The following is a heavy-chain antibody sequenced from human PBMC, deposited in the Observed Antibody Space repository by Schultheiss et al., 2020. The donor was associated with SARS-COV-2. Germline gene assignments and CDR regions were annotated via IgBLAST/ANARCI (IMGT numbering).Heavy chain of an antibody. J-gene: IGHJ4*02. Sequence: GGSLRLSCAASGFTFSGYGMHWVRQAPGKGLEWVAVTSHDENNKYYADSVKGRFTISSDDSKNTLYLQMNSLRVDDTAVYYCGKEQCLLARDWGQGTLVTVSS. CDR1: GFTFSGYG. CDR2: TSHDENNK. CDR3: GKEQCLLARD. D-gene: IGHD5/OR15-5a*01. V-gene: IGHV3-30*18.